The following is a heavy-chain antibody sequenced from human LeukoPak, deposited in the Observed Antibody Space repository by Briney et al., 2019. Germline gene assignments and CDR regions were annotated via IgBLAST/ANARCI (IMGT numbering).Heavy chain of an antibody. CDR1: GGSISSYY. V-gene: IGHV4-59*01. Sequence: SETLSLTCTVSGGSISSYYWSWIRQPPGKGLEWIGYIYYSGSTNYNPSLKSRVTISVDTSKNQFSLKLSSVTAADTAVYYCARDLMGGYSSSWYYFDYWGQGTLVTVSS. D-gene: IGHD6-13*01. J-gene: IGHJ4*02. CDR2: IYYSGST. CDR3: ARDLMGGYSSSWYYFDY.